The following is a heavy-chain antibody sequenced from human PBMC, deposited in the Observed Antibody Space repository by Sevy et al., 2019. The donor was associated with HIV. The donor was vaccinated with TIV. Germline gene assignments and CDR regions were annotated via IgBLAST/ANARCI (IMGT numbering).Heavy chain of an antibody. CDR1: GYTFTSYR. D-gene: IGHD2-15*01. CDR3: ARPYCSGGSCYSLAY. Sequence: ASVKVSCKASGYTFTSYRVSWVRQAPGQGLEWMGWISAHNGDTHYVQKFQGRVTMTTDTPTSTAYMDLRSLRSDDTAVYYCARPYCSGGSCYSLAYWGQGTLVTVSS. CDR2: ISAHNGDT. J-gene: IGHJ4*02. V-gene: IGHV1-18*01.